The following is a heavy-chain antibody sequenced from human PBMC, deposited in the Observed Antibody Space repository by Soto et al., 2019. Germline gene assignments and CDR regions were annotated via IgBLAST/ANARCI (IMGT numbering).Heavy chain of an antibody. Sequence: QVQLQQWGAGLLKPSETLSLTCAVYGGSFSGYYWSWIRQPPGKGLEWIGEINHSGSTNYNPSLKSRVTTXXDXSXXQFSLKLSSVTAADTAVYYCARTDTAMVTAYYFDYWGQGTLVTVSS. V-gene: IGHV4-34*01. CDR3: ARTDTAMVTAYYFDY. CDR2: INHSGST. J-gene: IGHJ4*02. CDR1: GGSFSGYY. D-gene: IGHD5-18*01.